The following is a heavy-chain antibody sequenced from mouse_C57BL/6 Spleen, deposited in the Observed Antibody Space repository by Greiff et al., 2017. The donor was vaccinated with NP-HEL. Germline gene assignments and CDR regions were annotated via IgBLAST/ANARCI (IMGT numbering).Heavy chain of an antibody. CDR1: GFTFSSYA. J-gene: IGHJ4*01. CDR2: ISDGGSYT. CDR3: AREGYYGNFRDY. Sequence: EVMLVESGGGLVKPGGSLKLSCAASGFTFSSYAMSWVRQTPEKRLEWVATISDGGSYTYYPDNVKGRFTISRDNAKNNLYLQMSHLKSEDTAMYYCAREGYYGNFRDYWGQGTSVTVSS. V-gene: IGHV5-4*01. D-gene: IGHD1-1*01.